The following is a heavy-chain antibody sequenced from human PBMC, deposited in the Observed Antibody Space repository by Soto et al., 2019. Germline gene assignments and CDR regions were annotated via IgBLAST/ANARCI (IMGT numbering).Heavy chain of an antibody. D-gene: IGHD4-17*01. CDR3: ARSKYDYGDCYFDY. CDR1: GGSISSYY. V-gene: IGHV4-59*01. J-gene: IGHJ4*02. Sequence: SETLSLTCTVSGGSISSYYWSWIRQPPGKGLEWIGYIYYSGSTNYNPSLKSRVTISVDRSKNQFSLKLSSVTAADTAVYYCARSKYDYGDCYFDYWGQGILVTVSS. CDR2: IYYSGST.